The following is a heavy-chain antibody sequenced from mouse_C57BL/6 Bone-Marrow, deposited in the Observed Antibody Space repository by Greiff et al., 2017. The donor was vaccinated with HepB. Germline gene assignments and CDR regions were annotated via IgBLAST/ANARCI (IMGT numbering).Heavy chain of an antibody. CDR3: ASYYYGVAY. V-gene: IGHV1-72*01. J-gene: IGHJ3*01. D-gene: IGHD1-1*01. CDR2: IAPNSGGT. CDR1: GYTFTSYG. Sequence: QVQLQQPGAELVKPGASVKLSCKASGYTFTSYGMHWVKQRPGRGLEWIGRIAPNSGGTKYNEKFKSKATLTVDKPSNTAYLQLSSQPSEDSAVYYFASYYYGVAYCGQGTLVTVSA.